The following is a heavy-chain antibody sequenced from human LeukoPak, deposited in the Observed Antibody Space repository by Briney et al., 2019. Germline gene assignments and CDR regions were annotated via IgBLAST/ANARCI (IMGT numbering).Heavy chain of an antibody. CDR3: ARDLLGWELHYFDY. V-gene: IGHV3-21*01. J-gene: IGHJ4*02. D-gene: IGHD1-26*01. CDR2: ISGSSSYI. CDR1: GFTFSTYN. Sequence: GGSLRLSCAASGFTFSTYNMNWVRQAPGKGLEWVSSISGSSSYIHYADSVKGRFSISRDNAKNSLYLQMNSLRAEGTAVYYCARDLLGWELHYFDYWGQGTLVTVSS.